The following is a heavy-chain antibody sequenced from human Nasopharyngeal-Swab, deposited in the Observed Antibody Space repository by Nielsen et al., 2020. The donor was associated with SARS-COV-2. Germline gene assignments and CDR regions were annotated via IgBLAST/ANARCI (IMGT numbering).Heavy chain of an antibody. D-gene: IGHD1-26*01. J-gene: IGHJ5*02. CDR1: GFTFSSYG. V-gene: IGHV3-30*03. CDR3: ARGGMVGATTYGWFDP. CDR2: ISYDGSNK. Sequence: GGSLRLSCAASGFTFSSYGMHWVRQAPGKGLECVAVISYDGSNKYHADSVRGRFTISSDDSENTLYLQMNSLRPEDTAVYYCARGGMVGATTYGWFDPWGQGTLVTVSS.